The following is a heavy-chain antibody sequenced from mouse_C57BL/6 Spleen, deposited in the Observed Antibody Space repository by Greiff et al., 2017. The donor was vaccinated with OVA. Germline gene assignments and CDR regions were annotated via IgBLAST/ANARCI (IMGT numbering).Heavy chain of an antibody. CDR3: ARSGSSPYYFDY. CDR1: GYTFTSYW. Sequence: QVQLQQPGAELVMPGASVKLSCKASGYTFTSYWMHWVKQRPGQGLEWIGEIDPSDSYTNYNQKFKGKSTFTVDKSSSTAYMQLSSLTSEDSAVYYCARSGSSPYYFDYWGQGTTLTVSS. D-gene: IGHD1-1*01. CDR2: IDPSDSYT. V-gene: IGHV1-69*01. J-gene: IGHJ2*01.